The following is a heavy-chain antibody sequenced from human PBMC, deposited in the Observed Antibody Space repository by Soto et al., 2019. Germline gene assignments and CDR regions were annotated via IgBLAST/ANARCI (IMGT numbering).Heavy chain of an antibody. V-gene: IGHV3-33*01. D-gene: IGHD3-22*01. CDR1: GFTFSRYC. CDR2: IWNDGIRK. J-gene: IGHJ4*02. CDR3: ARDDDYEANAFDY. Sequence: LRLSCAASGFTFSRYCMHWVRQAPCKGLEWVALIWNDGIRKVYVDSVKGRFTISRDNSKNTLDLQMNSLRAEDTAVYYCARDDDYEANAFDYWGPGTLVTVSS.